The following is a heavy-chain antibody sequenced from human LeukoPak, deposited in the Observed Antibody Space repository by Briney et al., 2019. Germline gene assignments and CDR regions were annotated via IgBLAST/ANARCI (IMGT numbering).Heavy chain of an antibody. J-gene: IGHJ6*02. CDR2: ISDSGDSR. Sequence: GGSLRLSCAASGFTFKNYAMKWVRQAPGKGLEWVSSISDSGDSRYYADSVKGRFTISRDNSKNTLYLQMNSLRAEDTAVYYCARSSQLTGSYYYYGMDVWGQGTTVTVSS. CDR1: GFTFKNYA. CDR3: ARSSQLTGSYYYYGMDV. V-gene: IGHV3-23*01. D-gene: IGHD3-9*01.